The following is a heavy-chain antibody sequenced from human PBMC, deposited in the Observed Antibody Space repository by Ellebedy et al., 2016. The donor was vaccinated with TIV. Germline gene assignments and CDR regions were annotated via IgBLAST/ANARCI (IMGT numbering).Heavy chain of an antibody. Sequence: GGSLRLXXTASGFAFSSYTMNWVRQAPGKGLEWVSSFGSSSGHIYYADSVKGRFTISRDNAKNSVYLQMNSLRVEDTAVYYCARDLGGYNYYNYYGLDVWGQGTTVTVSS. CDR2: FGSSSGHI. CDR3: ARDLGGYNYYNYYGLDV. J-gene: IGHJ6*02. D-gene: IGHD6-25*01. CDR1: GFAFSSYT. V-gene: IGHV3-21*01.